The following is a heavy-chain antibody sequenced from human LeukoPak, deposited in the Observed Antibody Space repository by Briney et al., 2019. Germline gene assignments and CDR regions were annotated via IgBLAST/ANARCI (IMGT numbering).Heavy chain of an antibody. CDR3: TRDGGSGIDY. V-gene: IGHV3-33*01. CDR2: IWYDGSKT. CDR1: GFSITTYG. Sequence: PGGSLRLSCTVSGFSITTYGIHWLRKAPGKGLEWVAVIWYDGSKTYYAESVKGRFTISRDISKNTLYLQMNSLRAEDTAVYFCTRDGGSGIDYWGQGTLVTVYS. D-gene: IGHD6-19*01. J-gene: IGHJ4*02.